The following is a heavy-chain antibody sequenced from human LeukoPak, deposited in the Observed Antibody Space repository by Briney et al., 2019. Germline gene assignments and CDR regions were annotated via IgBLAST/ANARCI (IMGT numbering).Heavy chain of an antibody. J-gene: IGHJ4*02. V-gene: IGHV3-30-3*01. Sequence: LSGGSLRLSCAASGFTFSSYAMHWVRRAPGKGLEWVAVISYDGSNKYYADSVKGRFTISRDNSKNTLYLQMNSLRAEDTAVYYCARDGYGDYLGGLGRNYFDYWGQGTLVTVSS. D-gene: IGHD4-17*01. CDR1: GFTFSSYA. CDR3: ARDGYGDYLGGLGRNYFDY. CDR2: ISYDGSNK.